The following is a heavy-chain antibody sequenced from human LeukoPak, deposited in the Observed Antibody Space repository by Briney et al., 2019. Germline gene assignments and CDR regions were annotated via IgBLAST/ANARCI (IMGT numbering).Heavy chain of an antibody. CDR3: ARDSSGWYGVLNWFDP. D-gene: IGHD6-19*01. CDR2: IYTSGST. CDR1: GGSISSYY. J-gene: IGHJ5*02. Sequence: SETLSLTCTVSGGSISSYYWSWIRQPAGKGLEWIGRIYTSGSTNYNPSLKSRVTMSVDTSKNQFSLKLSSVTAADTAVYYCARDSSGWYGVLNWFDPWGQGTPVTVSS. V-gene: IGHV4-4*07.